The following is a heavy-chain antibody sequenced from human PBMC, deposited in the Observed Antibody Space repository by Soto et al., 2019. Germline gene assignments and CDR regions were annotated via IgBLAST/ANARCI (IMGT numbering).Heavy chain of an antibody. V-gene: IGHV1-2*02. CDR1: GYTFTGYY. D-gene: IGHD5-12*01. CDR2: IKPNTGGT. CDR3: ARANSCDDDECDR. J-gene: IGHJ5*02. Sequence: QVQLVQSGAEVKKPGASVKVSCKASGYTFTGYYIHWVRQAPGQGLEWMGWIKPNTGGTYYAQKFQGTVTLTRDTSISTAYLDLSRLRSDVTAVYFCARANSCDDDECDRWGQGTLVTVSS.